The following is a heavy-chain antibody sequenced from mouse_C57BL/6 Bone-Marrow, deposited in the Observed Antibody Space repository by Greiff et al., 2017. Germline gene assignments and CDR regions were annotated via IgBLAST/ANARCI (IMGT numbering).Heavy chain of an antibody. Sequence: EVQGVESGPVLVKPGASVKMSCKASGYTFTDYYMNWVKQSHGKSLEWIGVINPYNGGTSYNQKFKGKATLTVDKSSSTAYMELNSLTSEDSAVYYCARTGWDYFDYWGQGTTLTVSS. CDR2: INPYNGGT. CDR3: ARTGWDYFDY. V-gene: IGHV1-19*01. D-gene: IGHD4-1*01. CDR1: GYTFTDYY. J-gene: IGHJ2*01.